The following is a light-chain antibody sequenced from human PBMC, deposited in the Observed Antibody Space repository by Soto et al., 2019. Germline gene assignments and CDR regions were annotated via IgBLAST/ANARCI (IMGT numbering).Light chain of an antibody. CDR2: GAS. J-gene: IGKJ1*01. CDR1: QSVGSNY. Sequence: EIVLTQSPATLSLSPGERATLSCRASQSVGSNYLAWYQQKPGQAPRLLIYGASSRAPGISDRFSGSGSATAFTLTIRRLEPEDFAVYYWQPHCCAPKTFGQGTKVEV. CDR3: QPHCCAPKT. V-gene: IGKV3-20*01.